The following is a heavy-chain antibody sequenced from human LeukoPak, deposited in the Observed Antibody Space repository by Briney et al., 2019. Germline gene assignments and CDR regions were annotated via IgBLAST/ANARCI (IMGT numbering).Heavy chain of an antibody. D-gene: IGHD6-19*01. CDR2: IKQDGGEI. Sequence: GGSLRLSCAASGFTFSRYWMSWVRQVPRKGLEWVANIKQDGGEIYYVDSVKGRFTISRDNAKNSLYLQMNSLRAEDTAVYYCASLLVAGVASVDYWGQGTLVTVSS. J-gene: IGHJ4*02. CDR3: ASLLVAGVASVDY. CDR1: GFTFSRYW. V-gene: IGHV3-7*03.